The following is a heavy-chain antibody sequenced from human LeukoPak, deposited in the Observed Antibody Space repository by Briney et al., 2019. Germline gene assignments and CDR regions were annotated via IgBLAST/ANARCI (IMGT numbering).Heavy chain of an antibody. CDR1: GGSISSYY. Sequence: SETLSLTCTVSGGSISSYYWSWIRQPPGKGLEWIGYIYYSGSTNYNPSLKSRVTISVDTSKNQFSLKLSSVTAADTAVYYCARDPFYYGMDVWGQGTTVTVSS. J-gene: IGHJ6*02. CDR3: ARDPFYYGMDV. V-gene: IGHV4-59*12. CDR2: IYYSGST.